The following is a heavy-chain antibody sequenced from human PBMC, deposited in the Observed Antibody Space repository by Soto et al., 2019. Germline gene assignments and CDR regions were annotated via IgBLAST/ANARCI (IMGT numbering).Heavy chain of an antibody. Sequence: GGSLRLSCAASGFTFSSYGMHWVRQAPGKGLEWVAVISYDGSNKYYADSVKGRFTISRDNSKNTLYLQMNSLRAEDAAVYYCAKDPRIVGAYYLDYWGQGTLVTVSS. CDR1: GFTFSSYG. V-gene: IGHV3-30*18. CDR3: AKDPRIVGAYYLDY. J-gene: IGHJ4*02. CDR2: ISYDGSNK. D-gene: IGHD1-26*01.